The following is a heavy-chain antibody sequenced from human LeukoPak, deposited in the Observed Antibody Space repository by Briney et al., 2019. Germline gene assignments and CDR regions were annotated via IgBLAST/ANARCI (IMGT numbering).Heavy chain of an antibody. D-gene: IGHD6-13*01. V-gene: IGHV4-59*01. CDR2: MYNSGST. CDR3: ARGKSRIAAAGISYWFDP. CDR1: GDSISRYY. Sequence: SETLSLTCTVSGDSISRYYWSWVRQPPGKGLEWIGYMYNSGSTKYNPSLKSRVTISVDTSKNQFSLRLSSVTAADTAVYYCARGKSRIAAAGISYWFDPWGQGTLVTVSS. J-gene: IGHJ5*02.